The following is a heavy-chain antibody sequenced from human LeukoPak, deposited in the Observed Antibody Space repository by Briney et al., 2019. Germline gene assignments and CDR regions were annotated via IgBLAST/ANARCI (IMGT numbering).Heavy chain of an antibody. CDR1: GFTFSSYS. CDR2: ISSSSAYI. J-gene: IGHJ4*02. D-gene: IGHD2-15*01. CDR3: ARAGYCSGGSCYRFDY. Sequence: PGGSLRLSCVASGFTFSSYSMNWVRQAPGKGLEWVSSISSSSAYIYYADSVKGRFTISRDDAMNSLYLQMNSLRAEDTAVYYCARAGYCSGGSCYRFDYWGQGTLVTVSS. V-gene: IGHV3-21*01.